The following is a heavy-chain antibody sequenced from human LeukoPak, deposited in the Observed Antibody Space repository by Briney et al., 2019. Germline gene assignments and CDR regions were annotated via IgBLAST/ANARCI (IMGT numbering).Heavy chain of an antibody. Sequence: ASVKVSCKASGYTFTGYYMHWVRQAPGQGLEWMGIINPSGGSTSYAQKFQGRVTMTRNTSISTAYMELSSLRSEDTAVYYCARAPSITGTTPPGYWGQGTLVTVSS. J-gene: IGHJ4*02. V-gene: IGHV1-46*01. CDR1: GYTFTGYY. CDR3: ARAPSITGTTPPGY. CDR2: INPSGGST. D-gene: IGHD1-7*01.